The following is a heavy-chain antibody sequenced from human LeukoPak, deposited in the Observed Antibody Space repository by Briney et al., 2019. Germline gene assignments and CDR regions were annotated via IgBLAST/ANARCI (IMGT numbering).Heavy chain of an antibody. CDR3: AKDRRLAAFGY. V-gene: IGHV3-23*01. Sequence: GGSLRLSCAASGFTFSSYGMNWVRQAPGKGLEWVSGITGRGENIYYAGSVKGRFTISRDNSKNTLYLQINSLRAEDTAVYYCAKDRRLAAFGYGGQGTLVTVSS. CDR1: GFTFSSYG. D-gene: IGHD6-25*01. J-gene: IGHJ4*02. CDR2: ITGRGENI.